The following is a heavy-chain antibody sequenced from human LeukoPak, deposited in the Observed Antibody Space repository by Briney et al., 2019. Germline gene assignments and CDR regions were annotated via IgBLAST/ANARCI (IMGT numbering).Heavy chain of an antibody. Sequence: GGSLRLSCAASGFTFSSYGMHWVRQAPGKGLEWVAVISYDGSNKYYADSVKGRFTISRDNSKNSLYLQMNSLRAEDTALYYCAKDMSLGGSSGYYYDYWGQGTLVTVSS. CDR2: ISYDGSNK. J-gene: IGHJ4*02. CDR1: GFTFSSYG. V-gene: IGHV3-30*18. CDR3: AKDMSLGGSSGYYYDY. D-gene: IGHD3-22*01.